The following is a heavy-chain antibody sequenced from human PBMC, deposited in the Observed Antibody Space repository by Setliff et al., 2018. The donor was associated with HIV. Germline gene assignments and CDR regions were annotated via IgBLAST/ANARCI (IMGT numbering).Heavy chain of an antibody. J-gene: IGHJ6*02. CDR1: GYIFIRYY. V-gene: IGHV1-2*02. Sequence: ASVKVSCKTSGYIFIRYYIFWVRQAPGQGLEWMGNINPHTGVTKYAEKFQGRVTMTRDTSIKTIYMELSRLRSDDTAVYYCARDLRDGFEEWFSTLDDGMDVWGQGTTVTVS. D-gene: IGHD3-3*01. CDR2: INPHTGVT. CDR3: ARDLRDGFEEWFSTLDDGMDV.